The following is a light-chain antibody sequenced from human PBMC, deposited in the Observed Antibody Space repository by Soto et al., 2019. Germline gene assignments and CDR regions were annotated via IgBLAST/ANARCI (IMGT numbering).Light chain of an antibody. J-gene: IGKJ5*01. CDR3: MQGLQDLT. Sequence: IVITQSPLSLPVTPVDPASISCRSSQILLYSNGYNYLDWYLQRPGQSPQLLIYLGSNRAPGVPDRFSGSGSGTDFTLKISRVEAEDVGVYYCMQGLQDLTFGQGTRLEIK. V-gene: IGKV2-28*01. CDR1: QILLYSNGYNY. CDR2: LGS.